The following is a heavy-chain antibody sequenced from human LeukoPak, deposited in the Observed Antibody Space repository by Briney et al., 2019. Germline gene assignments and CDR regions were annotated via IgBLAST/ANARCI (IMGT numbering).Heavy chain of an antibody. Sequence: PSETLSLTCTVSADSISSGSYYWYWIRQPAGKRLEWIGRIYTSGSTNYNPSLKSRVTISIDASKNQFSLRLSSVTAADTAVYYCTRGGELMNFWGQGTLVTVSS. CDR3: TRGGELMNF. CDR1: ADSISSGSYY. CDR2: IYTSGST. D-gene: IGHD1-26*01. V-gene: IGHV4-61*02. J-gene: IGHJ4*02.